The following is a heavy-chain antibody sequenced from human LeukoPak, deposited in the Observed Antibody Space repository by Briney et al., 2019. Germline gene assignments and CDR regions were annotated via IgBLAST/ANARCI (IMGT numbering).Heavy chain of an antibody. V-gene: IGHV3-9*01. CDR1: GFTFDDCA. CDR2: ISWNSGNI. J-gene: IGHJ6*02. Sequence: GGSLRLSCTASGFTFDDCAMHWVRQAPGKGLEWVSGISWNSGNIGYADSVKGRFTISRDNAKNSLYLQMNSLRAEDTALYYCVKDKSVGPLPPYGMDVWGQGTTVTVS. D-gene: IGHD1-26*01. CDR3: VKDKSVGPLPPYGMDV.